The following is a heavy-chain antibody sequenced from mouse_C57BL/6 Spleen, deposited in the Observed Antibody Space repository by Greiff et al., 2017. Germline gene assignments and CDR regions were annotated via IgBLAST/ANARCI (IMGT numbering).Heavy chain of an antibody. D-gene: IGHD2-3*01. V-gene: IGHV7-3*01. J-gene: IGHJ3*01. CDR3: ARYGDGYWGTWFAY. CDR1: GFTFTDYY. CDR2: IRNKANGYTT. Sequence: EVQGVESGGGLVQPGGSLSLSCAASGFTFTDYYMSWVRQPPGKALEWLGFIRNKANGYTTEYSASVKGRFTISRDNSQSILYLQMNALRAEDSATYYCARYGDGYWGTWFAYWGQGTLVTVSA.